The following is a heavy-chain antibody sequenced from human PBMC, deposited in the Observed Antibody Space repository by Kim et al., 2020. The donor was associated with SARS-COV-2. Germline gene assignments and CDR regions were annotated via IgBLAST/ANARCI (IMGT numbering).Heavy chain of an antibody. V-gene: IGHV3-7*03. CDR3: ARDGVDYYGSGSYLGED. Sequence: GGSLRLSCAASGFTFSSYWMSWVRQAPGKGLEWVANIKQDGSEKYYVDSVKGRFTISRDNAKNSLYLQMNSLRAEDTAVYYCARDGVDYYGSGSYLGEDWGQGTLVTVSS. J-gene: IGHJ4*02. CDR1: GFTFSSYW. CDR2: IKQDGSEK. D-gene: IGHD3-10*01.